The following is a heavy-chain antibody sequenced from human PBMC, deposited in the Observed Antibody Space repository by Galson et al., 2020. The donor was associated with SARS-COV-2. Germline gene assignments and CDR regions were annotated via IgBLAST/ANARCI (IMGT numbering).Heavy chain of an antibody. Sequence: GESLKISCAASGFTFSSYSMNWVRQAPGKGLEWVSSISSSSSYIYYADSVKGRFTISRDNAKNSLYLQMNSLRAEDTAVYYCARELTVTTGWYFDLWGCGTLVTVSS. CDR1: GFTFSSYS. CDR3: ARELTVTTGWYFDL. D-gene: IGHD4-17*01. V-gene: IGHV3-21*01. J-gene: IGHJ2*01. CDR2: ISSSSSYI.